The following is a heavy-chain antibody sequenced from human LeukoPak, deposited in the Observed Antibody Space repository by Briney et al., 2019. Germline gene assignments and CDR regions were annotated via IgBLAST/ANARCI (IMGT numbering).Heavy chain of an antibody. D-gene: IGHD4/OR15-4a*01. J-gene: IGHJ6*03. CDR3: ARLLTTSRDFYYYMDV. V-gene: IGHV5-51*01. CDR1: GYIFTNYW. CDR2: IYPGDSDS. Sequence: GESLKISCKASGYIFTNYWIAWVRQIPGKGLEWMGIIYPGDSDSRYSPSLQGQVTISADKSITTAYLQWNSLKASDTAMYYCARLLTTSRDFYYYMDVWGKGTTVTVSS.